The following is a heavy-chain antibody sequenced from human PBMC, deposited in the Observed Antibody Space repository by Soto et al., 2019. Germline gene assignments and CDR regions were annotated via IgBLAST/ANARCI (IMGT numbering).Heavy chain of an antibody. CDR3: AREPYFDF. J-gene: IGHJ4*02. CDR2: ISFDGNNE. CDR1: GFTFSNYP. Sequence: QVHLVESGGGVVQPGRSLRLSCAASGFTFSNYPIHWVRQAPGKGLEWIAVISFDGNNEYYADSVRGRFTISRDNSKSTVNLQMNTLTPEDTAVYYCAREPYFDFWGQGTLVTVSS. V-gene: IGHV3-30*04. D-gene: IGHD3-16*01.